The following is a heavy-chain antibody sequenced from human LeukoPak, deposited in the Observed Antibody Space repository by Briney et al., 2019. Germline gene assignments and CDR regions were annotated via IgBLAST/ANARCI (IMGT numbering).Heavy chain of an antibody. V-gene: IGHV4-39*07. D-gene: IGHD2-8*01. CDR3: ARGRVLNWFDP. CDR2: IYYSGST. J-gene: IGHJ5*02. Sequence: PSETLSLTCTVSGGSISSSSYYWGWIRQPPGKGLEWIGSIYYSGSTYYNPSLKSRVTISVDTSKNQFSLKLSSVTAADTAVYYCARGRVLNWFDPWGQGTLVTVSS. CDR1: GGSISSSSYY.